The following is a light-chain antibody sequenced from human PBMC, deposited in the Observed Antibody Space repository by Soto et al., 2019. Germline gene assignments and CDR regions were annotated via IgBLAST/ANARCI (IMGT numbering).Light chain of an antibody. V-gene: IGKV1-9*01. Sequence: IHLTQSPSSLSASVGDRVTITCRASQGISSYLAWYQQKPVKAPKLLIYAASTLQSGVPSRVSGSGSVTDFALTISSLQPEDFAPYYWQQLNSYPLTFGGGTKVESK. CDR1: QGISSY. J-gene: IGKJ4*01. CDR2: AAS. CDR3: QQLNSYPLT.